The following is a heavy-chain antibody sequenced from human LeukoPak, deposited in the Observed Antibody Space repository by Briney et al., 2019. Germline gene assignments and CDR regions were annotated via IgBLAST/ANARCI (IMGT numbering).Heavy chain of an antibody. CDR2: INPNSGGT. J-gene: IGHJ3*02. CDR3: ARLNALSAFDI. Sequence: ASVKVSCKVSGYTLTELSMHWVRQAPGQGLEWMGWINPNSGGTNYAQKFQGRVTMTRDTSISTAYMELSRLRSDDTAVYYCARLNALSAFDIWGQGTMVTVSS. CDR1: GYTLTELS. V-gene: IGHV1-2*02.